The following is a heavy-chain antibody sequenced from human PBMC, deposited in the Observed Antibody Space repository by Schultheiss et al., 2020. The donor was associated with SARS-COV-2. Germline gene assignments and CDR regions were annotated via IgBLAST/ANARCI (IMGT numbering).Heavy chain of an antibody. CDR1: GYTFTGYY. J-gene: IGHJ4*02. D-gene: IGHD5-12*01. V-gene: IGHV1-69*06. CDR2: IIPIFGTA. Sequence: SVKVSCKASGYTFTGYYMHWVRQAPGQGLEWMGGIIPIFGTANYARKFQGRVTITADKSTSTAYMELRSLRSDDTAVYYCAREGSIVAFPFDYWGQGTLVTVSS. CDR3: AREGSIVAFPFDY.